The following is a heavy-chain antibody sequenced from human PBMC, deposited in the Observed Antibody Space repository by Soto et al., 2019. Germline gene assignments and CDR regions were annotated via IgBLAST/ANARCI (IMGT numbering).Heavy chain of an antibody. J-gene: IGHJ6*02. CDR3: ARKRMSVYGMDV. CDR2: ISSSSSTI. CDR1: GFTFNSHS. Sequence: LRLSCAASGFTFNSHSMNWVRQAPGKGLEWVSHISSSSSTIYYADSVKGRFTISRDNAKNSLYLQMDSLRDEDTAVYYCARKRMSVYGMDVWGQGTTVTVSS. D-gene: IGHD2-15*01. V-gene: IGHV3-48*02.